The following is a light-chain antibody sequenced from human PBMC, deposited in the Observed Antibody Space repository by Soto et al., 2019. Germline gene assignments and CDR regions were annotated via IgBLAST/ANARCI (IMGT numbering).Light chain of an antibody. CDR2: GAS. CDR1: HSINTSF. CDR3: QQYGSSGT. Sequence: EIVLTQSPGTLSLSPGDRATLSCRASHSINTSFLAWFQQKPGQAPRLLIYGASNRATGIPDRFSGSGSGTDFTLTISRLEPEDFAVYYCQQYGSSGTFGQGTKVDI. V-gene: IGKV3-20*01. J-gene: IGKJ1*01.